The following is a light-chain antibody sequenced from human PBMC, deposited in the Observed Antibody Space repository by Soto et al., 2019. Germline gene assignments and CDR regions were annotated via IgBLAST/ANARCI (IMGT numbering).Light chain of an antibody. CDR1: SSNIGNNY. Sequence: QAVLTQPPSVSAAPGQKVTIAFSGSSSNIGNNYVSWYQQLPGTAPKLLIYDNNKRPSGIPDRFSGSKSGTSATLGITGLQTGDEADYYCGTWDSSLRGVFGPGTEVTVL. V-gene: IGLV1-51*01. CDR3: GTWDSSLRGV. CDR2: DNN. J-gene: IGLJ1*01.